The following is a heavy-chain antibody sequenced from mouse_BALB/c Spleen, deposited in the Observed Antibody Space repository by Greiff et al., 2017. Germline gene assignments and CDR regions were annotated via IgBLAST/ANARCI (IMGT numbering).Heavy chain of an antibody. CDR3: RRYDGHSDD. J-gene: IGHJ2*01. CDR1: GYTFTSYW. D-gene: IGHD1-1*02. Sequence: LQQPGSELVRPGASVKLSCKASGYTFTSYWMHWVKQRPGQGLEWIGNINPGSGSTNYDEKFKSKATLTVDTASSTAYMQLSSLTSEDSAVYYCRRYDGHSDDWGEGTTLTVSS. CDR2: INPGSGST. V-gene: IGHV1S22*01.